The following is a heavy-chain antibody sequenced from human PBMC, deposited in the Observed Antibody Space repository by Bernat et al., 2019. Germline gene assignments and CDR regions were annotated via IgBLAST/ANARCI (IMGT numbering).Heavy chain of an antibody. CDR1: GFTFDSYP. CDR2: ISAGGNT. CDR3: AKDLARDEY. V-gene: IGHV3-23*01. Sequence: EVKVLESGGGLVQPGGTLRLSCAASGFTFDSYPMSWVRQAPGKGLEWVSDISAGGNTYYADSVKGRFTISRDNSKDTVYLQMNKLRAEDTAVYYCAKDLARDEYWGQGTLVIVSS. J-gene: IGHJ4*02.